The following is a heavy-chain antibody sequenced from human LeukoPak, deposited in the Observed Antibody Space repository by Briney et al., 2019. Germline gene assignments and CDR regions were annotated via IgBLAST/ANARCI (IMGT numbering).Heavy chain of an antibody. V-gene: IGHV4-34*01. Sequence: SEPLSPTCTVSGGSISSYYWSWIRQPPGKGLEWIGEINHSGSTNYNPSLKSRVTISVDTSKNQFSLNLSSVTAADTAVYYCASMAAAVTGLDYWGQGTLVTVSS. CDR3: ASMAAAVTGLDY. CDR1: GGSISSYY. D-gene: IGHD6-13*01. J-gene: IGHJ4*02. CDR2: INHSGST.